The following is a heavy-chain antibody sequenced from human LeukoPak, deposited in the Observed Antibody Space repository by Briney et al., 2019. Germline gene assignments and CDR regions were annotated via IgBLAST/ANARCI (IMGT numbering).Heavy chain of an antibody. D-gene: IGHD3-3*01. V-gene: IGHV3-33*01. J-gene: IGHJ3*02. CDR1: GFTFSSYG. CDR2: IWYDGSNK. Sequence: GGSLRLSCAASGFTFSSYGMHWVRQAPGKGLEWVAVIWYDGSNKYYADSVKGRFTISRDNSKNTLYLQMNSLRAEDTAVYYCARGHPDYDFWSGYSLASAFDIWGQGTMVTVSS. CDR3: ARGHPDYDFWSGYSLASAFDI.